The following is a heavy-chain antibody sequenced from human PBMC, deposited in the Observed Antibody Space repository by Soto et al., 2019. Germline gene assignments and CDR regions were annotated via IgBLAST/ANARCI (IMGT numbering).Heavy chain of an antibody. Sequence: SETLSLTCAVYGGSFSGYYWSWIRQPPGKGLEWIGEINHSGSTNYNPSLKSRVTISVDTSKNQFSLKLSSVTAADTAVYYCARLRNDILTGYYLDYWGQGTLVTVSS. D-gene: IGHD3-9*01. J-gene: IGHJ4*02. CDR3: ARLRNDILTGYYLDY. CDR1: GGSFSGYY. V-gene: IGHV4-34*01. CDR2: INHSGST.